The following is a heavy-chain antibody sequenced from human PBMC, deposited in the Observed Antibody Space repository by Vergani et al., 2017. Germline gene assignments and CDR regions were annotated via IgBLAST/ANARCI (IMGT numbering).Heavy chain of an antibody. Sequence: EVQLVESGGGLVKPGGSLRLSCAASGFTFSSYSMNWVRQAPGKGLEWVSSISSSSSYIYYADSVKGRFTISRDNAKNSLYLQMNSLRAEDTAVYYCARDPVVPAAMYFDYWGQGTLVTVSS. CDR1: GFTFSSYS. J-gene: IGHJ4*02. V-gene: IGHV3-21*01. D-gene: IGHD2-2*01. CDR2: ISSSSSYI. CDR3: ARDPVVPAAMYFDY.